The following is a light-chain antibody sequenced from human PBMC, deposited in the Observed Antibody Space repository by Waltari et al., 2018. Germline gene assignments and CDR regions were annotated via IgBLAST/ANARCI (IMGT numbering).Light chain of an antibody. CDR2: SNT. J-gene: IGLJ3*02. CDR1: SSNIGSNT. V-gene: IGLV1-44*01. Sequence: QSVLTHPPSASGTPGPRSTLSCRGSSSNIGSNTGTWYQQLPGTAPKLLINSNTQRPSGVPDRFSGSKSGTSASLAISGLQSEDEADYYCAAWDGSLNVWVFGGGTKLTVL. CDR3: AAWDGSLNVWV.